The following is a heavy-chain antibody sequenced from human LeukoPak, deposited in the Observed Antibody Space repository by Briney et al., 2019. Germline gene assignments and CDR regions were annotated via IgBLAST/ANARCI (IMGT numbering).Heavy chain of an antibody. V-gene: IGHV1-2*02. CDR3: ARGGLSCSSTSCYYYFDY. D-gene: IGHD2-2*01. Sequence: ASVKVSCKASGYTFTGYYMHWVRQAPGQGLEWMGWINPNSGGTNYAQKFQGGVTMTRDTSISTAYMELSRLRSDDTAVYYCARGGLSCSSTSCYYYFDYWGQGTLVTVSS. J-gene: IGHJ4*02. CDR1: GYTFTGYY. CDR2: INPNSGGT.